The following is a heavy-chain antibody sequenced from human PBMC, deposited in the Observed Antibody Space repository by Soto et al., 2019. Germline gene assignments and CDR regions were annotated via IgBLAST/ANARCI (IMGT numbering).Heavy chain of an antibody. D-gene: IGHD5-12*01. CDR2: IYTGGST. V-gene: IGHV3-53*01. Sequence: EVQLVESGGGLIQPGGSLRLSCAASGFTVSSNYMSWVRQAPGKGLECVSGIYTGGSTYYADSVKVRFTISRDNSKNTVYLKMNSLRAEDTAVYFCARGGGSGSDIGYLGQATLVTVSS. J-gene: IGHJ4*02. CDR3: ARGGGSGSDIGY. CDR1: GFTVSSNY.